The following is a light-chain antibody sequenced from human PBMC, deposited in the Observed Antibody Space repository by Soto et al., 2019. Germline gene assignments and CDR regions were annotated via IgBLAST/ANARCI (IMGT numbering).Light chain of an antibody. CDR2: DAS. J-gene: IGKJ1*01. Sequence: DIQMTQSPSTLSASVGDRVTITCRASQSISSWLAWYQQKPGKAPKLLIYDASSLEGGVPSRFSGSGSGTEFTLTINSLQPDDSATYYCQQYNRYSWTFGQGTKVDIK. CDR3: QQYNRYSWT. CDR1: QSISSW. V-gene: IGKV1-5*01.